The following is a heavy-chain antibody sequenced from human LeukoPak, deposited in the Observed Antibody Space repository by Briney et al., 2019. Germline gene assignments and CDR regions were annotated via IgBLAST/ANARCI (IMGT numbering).Heavy chain of an antibody. J-gene: IGHJ4*02. CDR3: ARFSSIAAAFDY. Sequence: PSETLSLTCTVSGGSISSYYWNWIRQPPGKGLEWIGYIYTSGSTNYNPSLKSRVTMSVDTSKNQFSLKLSSVTAADTAVYYCARFSSIAAAFDYWGQGTLVTVSS. V-gene: IGHV4-4*08. CDR2: IYTSGST. CDR1: GGSISSYY. D-gene: IGHD6-13*01.